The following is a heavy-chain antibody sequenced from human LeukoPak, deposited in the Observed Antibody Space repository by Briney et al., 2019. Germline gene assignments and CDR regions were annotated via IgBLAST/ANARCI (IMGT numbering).Heavy chain of an antibody. J-gene: IGHJ5*02. CDR1: GFTFSNAW. CDR2: INIGGTNT. CDR3: ATDGAGFDT. V-gene: IGHV3-11*01. Sequence: PGGSLRLSCAASGFTFSNAWMSWVRQAPGKGLEWLSYINIGGTNTHYADSVKGRFTISRDNAKKSLYLEMNNLRAEDTAVYYCATDGAGFDTWGQGVLVTVSS.